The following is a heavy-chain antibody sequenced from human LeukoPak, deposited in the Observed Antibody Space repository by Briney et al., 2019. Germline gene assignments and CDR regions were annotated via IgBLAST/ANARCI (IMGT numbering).Heavy chain of an antibody. CDR2: IIPIFGTA. CDR3: ARAPPTAACLLYFDY. J-gene: IGHJ4*02. V-gene: IGHV1-69*05. Sequence: GASVKVSCKASGGTFSSYAISWVRQAPGQGLEWMGGIIPIFGTANYAQKFQGRVTITTDESTSTAYMELSSLRSEDTAVYYCARAPPTAACLLYFDYWGQGTLVTVSS. CDR1: GGTFSSYA. D-gene: IGHD6-6*01.